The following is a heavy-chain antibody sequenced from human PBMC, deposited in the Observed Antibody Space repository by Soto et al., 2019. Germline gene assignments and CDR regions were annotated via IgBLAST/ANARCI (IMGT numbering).Heavy chain of an antibody. J-gene: IGHJ4*02. Sequence: SVKVSCKASGGTFSSYAISWVRQAPGQGLEWMGGIIPIFGTANYAQKFQGRVTITTDASTSTAYMELSSLRSEDTAVYYCARGGDTHGRAYDYWGQGTLVTVSS. D-gene: IGHD2-21*02. CDR2: IIPIFGTA. V-gene: IGHV1-69*05. CDR3: ARGGDTHGRAYDY. CDR1: GGTFSSYA.